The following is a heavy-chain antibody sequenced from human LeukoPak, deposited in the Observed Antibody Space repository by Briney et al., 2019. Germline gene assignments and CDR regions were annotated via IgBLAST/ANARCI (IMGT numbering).Heavy chain of an antibody. CDR3: ARDLHSSGYYALDY. D-gene: IGHD3-22*01. CDR2: ISTYNGNT. J-gene: IGHJ4*02. CDR1: GYTFTSYG. Sequence: ASVKVSCKASGYTFTSYGIIWMRQAPGQGLEWMGWISTYNGNTNYAQKIQGRVTMTTDTSTSTAYMELRSLRSEDTAVYYCARDLHSSGYYALDYWGQGTLVTVSS. V-gene: IGHV1-18*01.